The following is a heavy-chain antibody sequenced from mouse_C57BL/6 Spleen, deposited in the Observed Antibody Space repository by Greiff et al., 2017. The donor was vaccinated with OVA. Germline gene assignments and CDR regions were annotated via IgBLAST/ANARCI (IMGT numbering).Heavy chain of an antibody. Sequence: EVKLMESGPGLVKPSQSLSLTCSVTGYSITSGYYWNWIRQFPGNKLEWMGYISYDGSNNYNPSLKNRISITRDTSKNQFFLKLNSVTTEDTATYYCARVKGMGYDGFAYWGQGTLVTVSA. CDR1: GYSITSGYY. J-gene: IGHJ3*01. CDR3: ARVKGMGYDGFAY. D-gene: IGHD2-2*01. CDR2: ISYDGSN. V-gene: IGHV3-6*01.